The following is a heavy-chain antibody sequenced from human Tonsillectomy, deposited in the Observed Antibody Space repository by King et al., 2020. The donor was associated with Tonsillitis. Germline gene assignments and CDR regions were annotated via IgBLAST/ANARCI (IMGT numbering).Heavy chain of an antibody. Sequence: QLQESGPGLVKPSQTLSLTCTVSGGSISSGDYYWSWIRQPPGKGLEWIGYNYYNGSTYYNPSLKSRVTISVDTSKNQFSLKLSSVTAADTAVYYCARVGYSGYGLDYWGQGTLVTVSS. CDR2: NYYNGST. CDR1: GGSISSGDYY. CDR3: ARVGYSGYGLDY. V-gene: IGHV4-30-4*01. J-gene: IGHJ4*02. D-gene: IGHD5-12*01.